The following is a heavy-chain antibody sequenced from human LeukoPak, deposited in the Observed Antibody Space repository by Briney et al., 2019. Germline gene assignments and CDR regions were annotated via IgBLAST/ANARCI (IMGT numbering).Heavy chain of an antibody. D-gene: IGHD4-11*01. CDR1: GFTFSHFG. V-gene: IGHV3-33*06. CDR2: IWNDATNQ. Sequence: GGPLRLSCETSGFTFSHFGMHWVRQAPGKGLEWVAVIWNDATNQYYADSVKGRFTISRDNFRRTVSLEMNSLRAEDTAVYYCAKGAQRGFDYSNSLEHWGQGSLVIVSS. J-gene: IGHJ5*02. CDR3: AKGAQRGFDYSNSLEH.